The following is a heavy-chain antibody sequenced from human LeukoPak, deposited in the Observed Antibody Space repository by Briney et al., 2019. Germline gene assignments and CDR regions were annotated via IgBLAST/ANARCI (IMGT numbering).Heavy chain of an antibody. CDR1: GFTIRSYS. CDR2: ISSSSSST. CDR3: ARALSIAAHNFDY. Sequence: GVSLRLYCAASGFTIRSYSMNWVRQAPGKGLEWVSYISSSSSSTYYADSVKGRFTISRDNAKNSLYLQMNSLRDEDTAVYYCARALSIAAHNFDYWGQGTLVTVSS. V-gene: IGHV3-48*02. J-gene: IGHJ4*02. D-gene: IGHD6-6*01.